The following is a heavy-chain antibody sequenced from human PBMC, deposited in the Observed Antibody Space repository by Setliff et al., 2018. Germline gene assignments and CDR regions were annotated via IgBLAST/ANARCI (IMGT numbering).Heavy chain of an antibody. CDR1: GGSISSSSYY. CDR2: IYYSGST. CDR3: ASAAAGYCSGRSCYAKLYFDY. J-gene: IGHJ4*02. Sequence: SETLSLTCTVSGGSISSSSYYWGWIRQPPGKGLEWIGSIYYSGSTYYNPSLKSRVAISLDTSKSQFSLRLSSLTAADTAVYYCASAAAGYCSGRSCYAKLYFDYWGQGTLVTVSS. V-gene: IGHV4-39*07. D-gene: IGHD2-15*01.